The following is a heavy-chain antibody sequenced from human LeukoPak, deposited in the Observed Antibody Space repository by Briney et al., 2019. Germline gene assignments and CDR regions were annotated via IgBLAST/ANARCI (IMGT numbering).Heavy chain of an antibody. CDR1: GGSISSSSYY. CDR2: INYSGST. J-gene: IGHJ4*02. CDR3: ARDPSGSYLDY. Sequence: PSETLSLTCTVSGGSISSSSYYWGWIRQAPGKGLEWIGSINYSGSTYCNPSLKSRVTISLDTSKNQFSLKLSSVTAADTAVYYCARDPSGSYLDYWGQGTLVTVSA. V-gene: IGHV4-39*07. D-gene: IGHD1-26*01.